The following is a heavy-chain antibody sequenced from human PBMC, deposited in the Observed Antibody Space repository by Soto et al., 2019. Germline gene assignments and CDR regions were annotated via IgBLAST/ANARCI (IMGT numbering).Heavy chain of an antibody. Sequence: GESLKISCKVSGYNFANFWIGWVRQMPGKGLEWMGMIFPGDSDTKNSPSLEGQITMPVDKSDSSAYLQWRSLKASDTAIYYCAAGYSTGLDAFDIWGQGTMVTVSS. J-gene: IGHJ3*02. CDR2: IFPGDSDT. CDR3: AAGYSTGLDAFDI. D-gene: IGHD2-8*02. CDR1: GYNFANFW. V-gene: IGHV5-51*01.